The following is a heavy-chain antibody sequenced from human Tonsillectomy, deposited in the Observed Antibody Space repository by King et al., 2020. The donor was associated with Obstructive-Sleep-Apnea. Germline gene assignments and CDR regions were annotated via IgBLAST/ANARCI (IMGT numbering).Heavy chain of an antibody. D-gene: IGHD2-15*01. CDR3: ARPWGGYCSGGSCSWFDI. CDR1: GFTFSDHY. Sequence: VQLVESGGGLVQPGGSLRLSCAASGFTFSDHYMDWVRQAPGKGLEWVGRTRNKANSYTTEYAASVKGRFTISRDDSKNSLYLQMNSLKTEDTAVYYCARPWGGYCSGGSCSWFDIWGQGTMVTVSS. J-gene: IGHJ3*02. V-gene: IGHV3-72*01. CDR2: TRNKANSYTT.